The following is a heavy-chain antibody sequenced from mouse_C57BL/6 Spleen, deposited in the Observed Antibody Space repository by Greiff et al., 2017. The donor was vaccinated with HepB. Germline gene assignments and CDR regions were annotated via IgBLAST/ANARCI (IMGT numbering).Heavy chain of an antibody. CDR3: ARGDYDYEAGFAY. D-gene: IGHD2-4*01. J-gene: IGHJ3*01. CDR2: FHPYNDDT. Sequence: VKLQESGAELVKPGASVKMSCKASGYTFTTYPIEWMKQNHGKSLEWIGNFHPYNDDTKYNEKFKGKATLTVEKSSSTVYLELSRLTSDDSAVYYCARGDYDYEAGFAYWGQGTLVTVSA. V-gene: IGHV1-47*01. CDR1: GYTFTTYP.